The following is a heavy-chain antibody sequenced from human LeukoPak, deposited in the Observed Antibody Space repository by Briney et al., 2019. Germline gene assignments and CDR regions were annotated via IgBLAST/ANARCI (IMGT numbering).Heavy chain of an antibody. V-gene: IGHV4-59*01. J-gene: IGHJ4*02. Sequence: PSETLSLTCTVSGGSISSYYWSWIRQPPGKGLEWIGYIYYSGSTNYNPSLKSRVTISVDTSKNQFSLKLSSVTAADTAVYYCARGDSSSSGLVLDYWGQGTLVTVSS. CDR1: GGSISSYY. CDR3: ARGDSSSSGLVLDY. D-gene: IGHD6-6*01. CDR2: IYYSGST.